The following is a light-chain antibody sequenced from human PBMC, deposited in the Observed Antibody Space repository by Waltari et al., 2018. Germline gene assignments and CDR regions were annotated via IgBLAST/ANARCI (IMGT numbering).Light chain of an antibody. J-gene: IGKJ1*01. CDR1: QIISTS. CDR2: AAS. V-gene: IGKV1-39*01. CDR3: QQSYSTVWT. Sequence: DIPITQSPSSLSASVGDRVAITFRAIQIISTSLYCYQQKEGQAPKLLIFAASSLQSGVPSRFSGSGSGTDFTLTISSLQPEDFATYYCQQSYSTVWTFGQGTKVEIK.